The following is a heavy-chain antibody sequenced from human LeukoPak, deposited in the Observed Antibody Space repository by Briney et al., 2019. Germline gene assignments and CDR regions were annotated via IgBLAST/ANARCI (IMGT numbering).Heavy chain of an antibody. D-gene: IGHD7-27*01. CDR1: GDSVSSNSAA. V-gene: IGHV6-1*01. J-gene: IGHJ5*02. Sequence: SQTLSLTCAISGDSVSSNSAAWNWIRQSPSRGLEWLGRTYYRSKWHNDYAASVKSRISINSDTSKNQFSLQLSSVTPEDTAVYYCARNPISVTGDNWFDPWGQGTLVTVSS. CDR2: TYYRSKWHN. CDR3: ARNPISVTGDNWFDP.